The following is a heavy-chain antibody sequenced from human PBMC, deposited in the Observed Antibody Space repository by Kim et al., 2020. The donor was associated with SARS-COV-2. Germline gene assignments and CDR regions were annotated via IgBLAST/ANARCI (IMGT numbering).Heavy chain of an antibody. CDR3: ARDAPYSSSHYYYGMDV. V-gene: IGHV3-48*03. J-gene: IGHJ6*02. Sequence: GGSLRLSCAASGFTFSSYEMNWVRQAPGKGLEWVSYISSSGSTIYYADSVKGRFTISRDNAKNSLYLQMNSLRAEDTAVYYCARDAPYSSSHYYYGMDVWGQGTTVTVSS. CDR1: GFTFSSYE. CDR2: ISSSGSTI. D-gene: IGHD6-6*01.